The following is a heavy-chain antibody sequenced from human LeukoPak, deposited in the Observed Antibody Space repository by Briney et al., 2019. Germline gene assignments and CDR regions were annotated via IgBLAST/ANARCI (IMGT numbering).Heavy chain of an antibody. CDR2: ISSSGSTI. J-gene: IGHJ4*02. CDR3: AKHGLGSGSYPDY. CDR1: GFTFSSYE. Sequence: GGSLRLSCAASGFTFSSYEMNWVRQAPGKGLEWVSYISSSGSTIYYADSVKGRFTISRDNSKNTLYLQMNSLRAEDTAVYYCAKHGLGSGSYPDYWGQGTLVTVSS. V-gene: IGHV3-48*03. D-gene: IGHD3-10*02.